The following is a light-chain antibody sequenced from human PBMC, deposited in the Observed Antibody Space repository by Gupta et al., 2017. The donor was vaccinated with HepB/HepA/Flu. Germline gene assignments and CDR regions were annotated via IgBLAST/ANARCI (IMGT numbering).Light chain of an antibody. CDR3: QSYDSRLSGSPV. CDR1: SSTIGAGFP. J-gene: IGLJ2*01. CDR2: DNN. Sequence: QSVLSQPPSVSGAPGQRITISCIESSSTIGAGFPVHWYQQLPGTVPKLLISDNNNRPSGVPDRFSASKSGTSASLAITGPQAEDEAHYYCQSYDSRLSGSPVFGGGTKLTVL. V-gene: IGLV1-40*01.